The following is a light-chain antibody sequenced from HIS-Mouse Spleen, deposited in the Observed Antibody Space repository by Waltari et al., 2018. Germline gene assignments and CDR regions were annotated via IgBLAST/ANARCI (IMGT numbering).Light chain of an antibody. CDR3: QQYDNLPPVIT. CDR2: DAS. Sequence: DIQMTQSPSSLSASVGDRVTITCQASQDISNYLNRYQQKPGKAPKLLIYDASNLETGVPSRFSGSGSGTDFTFTISSLQPEDIATYYCQQYDNLPPVITFGQGTRLEIK. V-gene: IGKV1-33*01. CDR1: QDISNY. J-gene: IGKJ5*01.